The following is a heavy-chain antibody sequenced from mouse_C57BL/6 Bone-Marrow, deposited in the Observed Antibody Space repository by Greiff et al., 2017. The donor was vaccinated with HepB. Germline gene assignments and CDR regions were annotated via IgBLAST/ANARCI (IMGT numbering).Heavy chain of an antibody. CDR2: ISSGGDYI. D-gene: IGHD2-5*01. J-gene: IGHJ4*01. CDR3: TRGGYYSNYYYAMDY. Sequence: EVKLMESGEGLVKPGGSLKLSCAASGFTFSSYAMSWVRQTPEKRLEWVAYISSGGDYIYYADTVKGRFTISRDNARNTLYLQMSSLKSEDTAMYYCTRGGYYSNYYYAMDYWGQGTSVTVSS. CDR1: GFTFSSYA. V-gene: IGHV5-9-1*02.